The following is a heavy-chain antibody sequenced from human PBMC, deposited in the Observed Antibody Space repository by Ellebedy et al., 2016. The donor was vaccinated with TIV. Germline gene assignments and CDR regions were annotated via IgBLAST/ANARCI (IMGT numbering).Heavy chain of an antibody. CDR1: GGSISSSSYF. V-gene: IGHV4-61*05. CDR2: IYSSGTT. CDR3: ARYHCPGGTCDSFDY. Sequence: MPSETLSLTCTVSGGSISSSSYFWAWIRQAPGNGLEWIGWIYSSGTTNYNLALTSRVTISIDTSKNQFSLMLNSATAADTALYFCARYHCPGGTCDSFDYWGQGTLVTVSS. D-gene: IGHD2-8*02. J-gene: IGHJ4*02.